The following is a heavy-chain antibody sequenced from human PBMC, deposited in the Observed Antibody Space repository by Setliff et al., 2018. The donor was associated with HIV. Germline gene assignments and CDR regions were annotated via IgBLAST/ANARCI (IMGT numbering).Heavy chain of an antibody. D-gene: IGHD3-22*01. J-gene: IGHJ4*02. Sequence: GESLKISCAASGFTFSSYSMNWVRQAPGKGLEWVSSISSGSSYIYYAESVKGRFTISRDNAKNSLYLQMNSLRAEDTAVYYCARAGVYYDSSGYSIDYWGQGTLVTVSS. CDR2: ISSGSSYI. V-gene: IGHV3-21*01. CDR1: GFTFSSYS. CDR3: ARAGVYYDSSGYSIDY.